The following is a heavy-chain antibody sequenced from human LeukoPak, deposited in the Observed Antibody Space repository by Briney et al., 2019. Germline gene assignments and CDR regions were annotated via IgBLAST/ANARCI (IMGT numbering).Heavy chain of an antibody. CDR3: ARIQPPLDY. CDR1: GFTFSNYG. CDR2: IGGSGTNT. J-gene: IGHJ4*02. V-gene: IGHV3-23*01. Sequence: PGGSLRLSCTASGFTFSNYGLTWVRQAPGKGLEWVSSIGGSGTNTYYADSVKGRFTISRDNSKNTLYLQLNYLRPEDSAVYYCARIQPPLDYWGQGTLVTVSS.